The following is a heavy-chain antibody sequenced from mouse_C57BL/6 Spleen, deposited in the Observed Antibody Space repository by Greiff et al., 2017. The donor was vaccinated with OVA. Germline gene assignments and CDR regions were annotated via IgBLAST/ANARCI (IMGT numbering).Heavy chain of an antibody. CDR2: IYPYNGVS. CDR3: ASGDSSGYVDYYAMDY. Sequence: EVQLQQSGPELVKPGASVKISCKASGYSFTGYYMHWVKQSPGNILDWIGYIYPYNGVSSYNQKFKGKATLTVDKSSSTAYMELRSLTSEDSAVYYCASGDSSGYVDYYAMDYWGQGTSVTVSS. CDR1: GYSFTGYY. D-gene: IGHD3-2*02. V-gene: IGHV1-31*01. J-gene: IGHJ4*01.